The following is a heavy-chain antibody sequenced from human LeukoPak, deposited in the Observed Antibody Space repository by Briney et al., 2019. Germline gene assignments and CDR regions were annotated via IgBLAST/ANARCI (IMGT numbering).Heavy chain of an antibody. D-gene: IGHD3-3*01. J-gene: IGHJ4*02. CDR2: INPSGGST. V-gene: IGHV1-46*01. CDR1: GYTFTSYY. CDR3: ARDLAPYSYGYYTDY. Sequence: GASVKVSCKASGYTFTSYYMHWVRQAPGQGLEWMGIINPSGGSTSYAQKFQGRVTMTRDTSTSTVYMELSRLRSDDTAVYYCARDLAPYSYGYYTDYWGQGTLVTVSS.